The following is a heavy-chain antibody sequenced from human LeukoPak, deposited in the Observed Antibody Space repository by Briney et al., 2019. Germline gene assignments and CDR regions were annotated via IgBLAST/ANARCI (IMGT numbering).Heavy chain of an antibody. CDR2: MNPNSGNT. CDR3: ARVDSSSHDAFDI. Sequence: ASMKVSCKASGYTFTSYDINWVRQATGQGLEWMGWMNPNSGNTGCAQKFQGRVTITRNTSISTAYMELSSLRSEDTAVYYCARVDSSSHDAFDIWGQGTMVTVSS. J-gene: IGHJ3*02. CDR1: GYTFTSYD. D-gene: IGHD6-6*01. V-gene: IGHV1-8*03.